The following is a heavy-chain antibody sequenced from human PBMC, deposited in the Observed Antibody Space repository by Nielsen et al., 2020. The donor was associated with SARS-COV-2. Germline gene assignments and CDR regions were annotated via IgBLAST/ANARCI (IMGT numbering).Heavy chain of an antibody. CDR2: IYYSGST. CDR1: GGSISSYY. V-gene: IGHV4-59*01. CDR3: AREEEDIVVVPAAIGEYYYYYYMDV. Sequence: SETLSLTCTVSGGSISSYYWSWIRQPPGKGLEWIGYIYYSGSTNYNPSLKSRVTISVDTSKNQFSLKLSSVTAADTVVYYCAREEEDIVVVPAAIGEYYYYYYMDVWGKGTTVTVSS. J-gene: IGHJ6*03. D-gene: IGHD2-2*02.